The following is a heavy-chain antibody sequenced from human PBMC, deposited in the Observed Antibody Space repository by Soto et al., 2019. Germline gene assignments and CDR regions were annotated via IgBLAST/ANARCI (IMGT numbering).Heavy chain of an antibody. CDR2: ISGSGGST. CDR3: AKASYSSSFWYFDL. V-gene: IGHV3-23*01. Sequence: EVQLLESGGGLVQRGGSLRLSCASSGFSLTNYAMSWVRQAPGKGLEWVSSISGSGGSTYYADSVKGRFTISRDNSKNTLYLQMNSLRAEDTAVYFCAKASYSSSFWYFDLWGRGTLVTVSS. D-gene: IGHD6-6*01. CDR1: GFSLTNYA. J-gene: IGHJ2*01.